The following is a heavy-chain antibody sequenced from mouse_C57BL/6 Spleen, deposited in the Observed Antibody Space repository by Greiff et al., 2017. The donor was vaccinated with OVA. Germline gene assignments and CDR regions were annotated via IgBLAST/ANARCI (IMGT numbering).Heavy chain of an antibody. D-gene: IGHD3-3*01. CDR1: GYTFTDYE. V-gene: IGHV1-15*01. CDR3: TRGRDRGYFDY. J-gene: IGHJ2*01. CDR2: IDPETGGT. Sequence: QVQLKESGAELVRPGASVTLSCKASGYTFTDYEMHWVKQTPVHGLEWIGAIDPETGGTVYNQKFKGKAILTADKSSSTAYMELRSLTSDDSAVYYCTRGRDRGYFDYWGQGTTLTVSS.